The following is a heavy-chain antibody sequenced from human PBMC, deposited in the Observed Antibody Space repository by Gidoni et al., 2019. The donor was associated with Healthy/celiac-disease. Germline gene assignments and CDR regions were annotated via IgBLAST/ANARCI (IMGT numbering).Heavy chain of an antibody. V-gene: IGHV1-58*01. J-gene: IGHJ1*01. D-gene: IGHD3-10*01. CDR2: IVVGSGNT. CDR3: AAWGGDMVRGVIGYFQH. CDR1: GFTFTSSA. Sequence: QMQLVQSGPEVKKPGTSVKVSCKASGFTFTSSAVQWVRQARGQRLEWIGWIVVGSGNTNYAQKFQERVTITRDMSTSTAYMELSSLRSEDTAVYYCAAWGGDMVRGVIGYFQHWGQGTLVTVSS.